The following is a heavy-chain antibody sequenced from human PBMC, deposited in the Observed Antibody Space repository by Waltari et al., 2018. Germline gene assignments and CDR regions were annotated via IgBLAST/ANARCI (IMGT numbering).Heavy chain of an antibody. CDR1: GYTLTELS. CDR3: ATDLRTRSVLPTEYIVGATLDI. D-gene: IGHD1-26*01. CDR2: FDPEDGET. V-gene: IGHV1-24*01. J-gene: IGHJ3*02. Sequence: QVQLVQSGAEVKKPGAPVKVSCKVSGYTLTELSMHWVRQAPGKGLEWMGGFDPEDGETIYAQKFQGRVTMTEDTSTDTAYMELSSLRSEDTAVYYCATDLRTRSVLPTEYIVGATLDIWGQGTMVTVSS.